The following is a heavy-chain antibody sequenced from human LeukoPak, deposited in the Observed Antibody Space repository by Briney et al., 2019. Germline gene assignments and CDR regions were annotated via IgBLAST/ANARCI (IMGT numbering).Heavy chain of an antibody. J-gene: IGHJ2*01. D-gene: IGHD6-19*01. Sequence: GESLKISCKGSGYSFTRYWIGWVRQMPGKGLEWMGIIYPGDSDTRYSPSFQGQVTISADKSISTAYLQWSSLKASDTAMYYSARHGVRAVAGPHWYFDLWGRGTLVTVSS. CDR2: IYPGDSDT. CDR1: GYSFTRYW. V-gene: IGHV5-51*01. CDR3: ARHGVRAVAGPHWYFDL.